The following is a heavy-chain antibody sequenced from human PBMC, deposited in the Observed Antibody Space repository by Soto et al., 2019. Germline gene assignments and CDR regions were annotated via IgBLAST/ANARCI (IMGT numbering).Heavy chain of an antibody. CDR1: GFTFSSYA. D-gene: IGHD1-20*01. CDR2: ISGSGGST. V-gene: IGHV3-23*01. CDR3: AKALYTLVNPGDVFDF. Sequence: PGGSLRLSCAASGFTFSSYAMSWVRQAPGKGLEWVSAISGSGGSTYYADSVKGRFTISRDNSKNTLYLQMNSLRAEDTAVYYCAKALYTLVNPGDVFDFGGQGTMVTVSS. J-gene: IGHJ3*01.